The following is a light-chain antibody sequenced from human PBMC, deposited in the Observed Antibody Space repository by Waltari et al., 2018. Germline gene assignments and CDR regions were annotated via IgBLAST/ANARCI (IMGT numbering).Light chain of an antibody. J-gene: IGKJ2*01. CDR3: QQSYSTPYT. CDR1: QSISSY. Sequence: DIQMTQSPSSLSASVGDRVTITCRASQSISSYLNWYQQKPGKAPKLLIYAASSLQSGVPSMFSGSGSGTDFTLTISRLQPEDLATYYCQQSYSTPYTFGQGTKLEIK. V-gene: IGKV1-39*01. CDR2: AAS.